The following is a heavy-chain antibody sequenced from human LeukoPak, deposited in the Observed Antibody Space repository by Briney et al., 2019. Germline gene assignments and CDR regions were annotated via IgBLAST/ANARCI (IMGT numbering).Heavy chain of an antibody. CDR1: GVTVSTNY. CDR3: ARDSTTWSRAGY. CDR2: IYGEGKT. D-gene: IGHD6-13*01. Sequence: GGSLRLSCAASGVTVSTNYMIWVRQAPGKGLEWVSAIYGEGKTYYADSVKGRFTISRDDSKNTLSLQVTSLRAADTAIYYCARDSTTWSRAGYWGQGTLVTVSS. V-gene: IGHV3-53*01. J-gene: IGHJ4*02.